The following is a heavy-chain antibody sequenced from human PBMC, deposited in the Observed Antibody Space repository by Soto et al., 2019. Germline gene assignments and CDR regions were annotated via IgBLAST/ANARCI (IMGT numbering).Heavy chain of an antibody. D-gene: IGHD6-6*01. V-gene: IGHV5-51*01. Sequence: EVQLVQSGAEVKKPGESLKISCKGSGYSFTSYWIGWVRQMPGKGLEWMGIIYPGDSDTRYSPSFQGQVTISADKSISTAYLQWSSLKASDTAMYYCARQGSRKGSIAARPGAFDIWGQGTMVTVSS. CDR1: GYSFTSYW. CDR3: ARQGSRKGSIAARPGAFDI. CDR2: IYPGDSDT. J-gene: IGHJ3*02.